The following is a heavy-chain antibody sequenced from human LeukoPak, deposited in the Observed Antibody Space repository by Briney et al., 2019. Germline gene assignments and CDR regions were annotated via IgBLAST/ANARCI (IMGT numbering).Heavy chain of an antibody. Sequence: PGGSLRLSCAASGFTFSSYWMHWVRQAPGKGLVWVSRINSDGSSTSYADSVKGRFTISRDNSKNTVYLQMNSLRAEDTALYYCAKAVAVSGIGYYYYGVDVWGQGTTVTVSS. V-gene: IGHV3-74*01. CDR2: INSDGSST. D-gene: IGHD6-19*01. J-gene: IGHJ6*02. CDR3: AKAVAVSGIGYYYYGVDV. CDR1: GFTFSSYW.